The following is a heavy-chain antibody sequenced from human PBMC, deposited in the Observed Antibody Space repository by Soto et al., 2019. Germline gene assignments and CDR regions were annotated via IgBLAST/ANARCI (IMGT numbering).Heavy chain of an antibody. CDR2: IIAYIGNT. CDR1: GYTFTSYG. V-gene: IGHV1-18*01. J-gene: IGHJ4*02. CDR3: ARDSVRKGYDRGDYFDY. Sequence: GASVKVSCKASGYTFTSYGISWVRQAPGQGLEWMGWIIAYIGNTNYAQKLQGRVTMTTDTSTSTAYMELRSLRSDDTAVYYCARDSVRKGYDRGDYFDYWGQGTLVTVSS. D-gene: IGHD5-12*01.